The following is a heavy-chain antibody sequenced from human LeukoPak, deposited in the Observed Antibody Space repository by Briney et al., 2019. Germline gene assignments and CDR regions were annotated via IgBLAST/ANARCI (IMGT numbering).Heavy chain of an antibody. Sequence: ASVKVSCKASGYTLTGYYFHWVRQAPGQGLEWMGWINPNTAGTNYAQKFLGGVTLTWDTSISTAYMELNRLTSDDTAVYYCATSAGDYRAGHYYYMGVGGKGTSVTVSS. CDR3: ATSAGDYRAGHYYYMGV. J-gene: IGHJ6*03. CDR2: INPNTAGT. V-gene: IGHV1-2*02. D-gene: IGHD4-11*01. CDR1: GYTLTGYY.